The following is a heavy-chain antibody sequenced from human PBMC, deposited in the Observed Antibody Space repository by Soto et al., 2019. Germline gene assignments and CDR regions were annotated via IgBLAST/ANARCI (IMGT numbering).Heavy chain of an antibody. CDR1: GGSISSGGYS. CDR3: ARAHYGDYGYGMDV. J-gene: IGHJ6*02. V-gene: IGHV4-30-2*01. CDR2: IYHSGST. Sequence: QLQLQESGSGLVKPSQTLSLTCAVSGGSISSGGYSWSWIRQPPGKGLEWIGYIYHSGSTYYNPSRTSRVTISVDRSKNQFSLKLSSVTAADTAVYYCARAHYGDYGYGMDVWGQGTTVTVSS. D-gene: IGHD4-17*01.